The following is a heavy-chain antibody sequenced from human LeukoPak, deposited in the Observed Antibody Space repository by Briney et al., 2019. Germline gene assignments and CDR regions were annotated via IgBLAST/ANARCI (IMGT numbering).Heavy chain of an antibody. J-gene: IGHJ4*02. D-gene: IGHD6-19*01. CDR2: ITSSSSYI. V-gene: IGHV3-21*04. Sequence: PGGSLRLSCAASGFTFSTYNMNWVRQAPGKGLEWVSSITSSSSYIYYADSVKGRFTISRDNSKNTLYLQMNSLRAEDTAVYYCAKDKTTTYSSGWYHFDYWGQGTLVTVSS. CDR1: GFTFSTYN. CDR3: AKDKTTTYSSGWYHFDY.